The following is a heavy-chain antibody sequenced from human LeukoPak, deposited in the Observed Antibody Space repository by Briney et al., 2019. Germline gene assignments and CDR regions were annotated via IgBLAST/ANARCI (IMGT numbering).Heavy chain of an antibody. J-gene: IGHJ4*02. Sequence: GGSLRLSCAASAFTFSNAWMSWVRQAPGKGLGWVGRIKSNTDGGTTDFAAPVKGRFTISRDDSKNTLYLQMDSLKTEDTALYYCTTGYCSVTSCHRSLYFDYWGQGTLVTVSS. CDR1: AFTFSNAW. CDR2: IKSNTDGGTT. D-gene: IGHD2-2*01. V-gene: IGHV3-15*01. CDR3: TTGYCSVTSCHRSLYFDY.